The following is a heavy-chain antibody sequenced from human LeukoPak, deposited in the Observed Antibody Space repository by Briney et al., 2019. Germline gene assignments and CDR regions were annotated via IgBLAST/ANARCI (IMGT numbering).Heavy chain of an antibody. CDR2: ISGSGGST. Sequence: GGSLRLSCAASGFTFSSYAMSWVRQAPGKGLEWVSAISGSGGSTYYADSVKGRFTISRDNSKNTLYLQMNSLRAEDTAVYYCAKLSPECLLRDCVWFGENFDYWGQGTLVTVSS. CDR1: GFTFSSYA. J-gene: IGHJ4*02. CDR3: AKLSPECLLRDCVWFGENFDY. D-gene: IGHD3-10*01. V-gene: IGHV3-23*01.